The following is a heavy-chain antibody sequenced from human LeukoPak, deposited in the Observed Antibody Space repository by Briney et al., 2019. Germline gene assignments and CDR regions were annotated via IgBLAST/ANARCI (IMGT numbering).Heavy chain of an antibody. D-gene: IGHD5-24*01. CDR2: IYTSGST. CDR1: GGSISSGSYY. V-gene: IGHV4-61*02. Sequence: PSETLSLTCSVSGGSISSGSYYWSWIRQPAGKGLEWIGRIYTSGSTNYNPSLKSRVTISVDTSKNQFSLKLSSVTAADTAVYYCARESRDGYPFGFGGYYMDVWGKGTTVTVSS. CDR3: ARESRDGYPFGFGGYYMDV. J-gene: IGHJ6*03.